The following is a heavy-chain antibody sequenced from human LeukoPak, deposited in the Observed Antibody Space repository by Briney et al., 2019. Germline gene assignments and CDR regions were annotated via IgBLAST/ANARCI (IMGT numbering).Heavy chain of an antibody. CDR3: TCSGGSCYPNWFDP. CDR2: ISAYNGNT. J-gene: IGHJ5*02. CDR1: GYTFTSYG. V-gene: IGHV1-18*01. D-gene: IGHD2-15*01. Sequence: ASVKVSCKASGYTFTSYGISWVRQAPGQGLEWMGWISAYNGNTNYAQKLQGRVTMTTDTSTSTAYMELRSLRSDDTAVYCATCSGGSCYPNWFDPWGQGTLVTVSS.